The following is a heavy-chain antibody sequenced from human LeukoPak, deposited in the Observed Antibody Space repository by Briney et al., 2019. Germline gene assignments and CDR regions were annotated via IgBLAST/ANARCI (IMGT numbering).Heavy chain of an antibody. CDR3: ARGGYYGSGNDFRFDP. Sequence: PSETLSLTCTVSDGSISGFQWSWIRQSPGKGLECIGYIHYTGSTNYNPSLKSRVTISVETSKNQFSLKLKSVTAADTAVYYCARGGYYGSGNDFRFDPWGQGTLVTVSS. CDR2: IHYTGST. V-gene: IGHV4-59*01. D-gene: IGHD3-10*01. CDR1: DGSISGFQ. J-gene: IGHJ5*02.